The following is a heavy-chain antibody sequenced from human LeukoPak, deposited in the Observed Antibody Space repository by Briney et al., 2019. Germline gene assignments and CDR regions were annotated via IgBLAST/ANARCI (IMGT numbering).Heavy chain of an antibody. V-gene: IGHV4-59*01. D-gene: IGHD5/OR15-5a*01. J-gene: IGHJ5*02. Sequence: PSETLSLTCTVSGASISSSFWTWIRQSPGKGLERLAYIYYTGSTNLNPSLKSRLTISVDTSKNQFSLRLSSVTAADTAIYYCARRMTVSATNWFDPWGQGTLVTVSS. CDR2: IYYTGST. CDR3: ARRMTVSATNWFDP. CDR1: GASISSSF.